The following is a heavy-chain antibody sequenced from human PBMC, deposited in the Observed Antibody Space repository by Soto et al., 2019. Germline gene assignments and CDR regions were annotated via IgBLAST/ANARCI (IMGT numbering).Heavy chain of an antibody. CDR2: ISTDGSIT. CDR3: ARDTDGLHY. Sequence: GGSLRLSCAASGVIFCNYRMHWVRQAPGKGLVWVSCISTDGSITNYADSVKGRFTVSRDNAKNTLYLQMNSLRAEDTALYYCARDTDGLHYWGQGTMVTVSS. J-gene: IGHJ4*02. CDR1: GVIFCNYR. V-gene: IGHV3-74*01.